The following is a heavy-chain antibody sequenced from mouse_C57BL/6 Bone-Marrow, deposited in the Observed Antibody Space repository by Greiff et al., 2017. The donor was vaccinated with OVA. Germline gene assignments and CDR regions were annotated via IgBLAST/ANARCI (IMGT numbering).Heavy chain of an antibody. CDR3: ERAYGSSYEYYAMDY. D-gene: IGHD1-1*01. Sequence: QVQLQQPGAELVKPGASVKMSCKASGYTFTSYWITWVKQRPGQGLEWIGDIYPGSGSTNYNEKFKSKATLTVDTSSSTAYMQLSSLTSEDSAVYYCERAYGSSYEYYAMDYWGQGTSVTVSS. J-gene: IGHJ4*01. V-gene: IGHV1-55*01. CDR1: GYTFTSYW. CDR2: IYPGSGST.